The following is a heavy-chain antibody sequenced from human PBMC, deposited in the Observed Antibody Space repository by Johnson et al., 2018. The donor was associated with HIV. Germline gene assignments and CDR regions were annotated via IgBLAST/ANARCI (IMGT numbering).Heavy chain of an antibody. D-gene: IGHD6-13*01. CDR1: GFTFSSYD. CDR2: IGTAGDT. Sequence: VQLVESGGGLIQPGGSLRLSCAASGFTFSSYDMHWVRQTTGKGLEWVSAIGTAGDTYYPSSVKGRFTISRDNSKNTMYLQMNSLRAEDPDVYYCASSRRGQQLVPLAFDIWGQGTMVTVSS. V-gene: IGHV3-13*01. J-gene: IGHJ3*02. CDR3: ASSRRGQQLVPLAFDI.